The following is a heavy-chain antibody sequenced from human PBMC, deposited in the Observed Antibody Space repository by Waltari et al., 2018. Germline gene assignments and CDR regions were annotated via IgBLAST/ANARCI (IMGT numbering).Heavy chain of an antibody. Sequence: EVQLVESGGGLVQPGGSLRLSCAASGFTFTYYEMNWVRQAPGKGLEWVSYISGSGSTIYYADSVKGRFTISRDNAKNSLNLQMNSLRAEDTALYFCARFSSPAIPDYWGQGTLVTVSS. J-gene: IGHJ4*02. V-gene: IGHV3-48*03. CDR2: ISGSGSTI. CDR1: GFTFTYYE. CDR3: ARFSSPAIPDY.